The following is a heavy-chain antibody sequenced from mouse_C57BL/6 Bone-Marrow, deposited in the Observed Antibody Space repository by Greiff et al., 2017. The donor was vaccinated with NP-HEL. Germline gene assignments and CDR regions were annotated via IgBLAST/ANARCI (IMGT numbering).Heavy chain of an antibody. CDR3: ARSADYFDY. CDR1: GYTFTDSF. V-gene: IGHV1-77*01. Sequence: VQLQQSGAELVKPGASVKLSCKASGYTFTDSFLHWVKQRPGQGLEWIGKIGPGSGSTYYNEKFKGKATLTADKSSSTAYMQLSSLTSEDAADYFCARSADYFDYWGQGTTLTVSS. CDR2: IGPGSGST. J-gene: IGHJ2*01.